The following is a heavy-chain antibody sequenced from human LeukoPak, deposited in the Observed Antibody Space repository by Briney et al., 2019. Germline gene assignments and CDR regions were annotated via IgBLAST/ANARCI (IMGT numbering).Heavy chain of an antibody. CDR1: GFTFSSYE. CDR3: ASAYYGSGNYDY. D-gene: IGHD3-10*01. J-gene: IGHJ4*02. Sequence: GGSLGLSCAASGFTFSSYEMNWVRQAPGKGLEWVSYISNSGSSIYYADSVKGRFTISRDNAKNSLYLQMNSLRAEDTAVYYCASAYYGSGNYDYWGQGTLVTVSS. CDR2: ISNSGSSI. V-gene: IGHV3-48*03.